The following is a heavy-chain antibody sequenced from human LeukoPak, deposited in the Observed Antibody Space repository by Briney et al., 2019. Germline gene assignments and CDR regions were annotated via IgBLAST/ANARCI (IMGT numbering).Heavy chain of an antibody. CDR3: ARDWNGSGSPNDF. J-gene: IGHJ4*02. CDR2: IKTYGSGQ. D-gene: IGHD3-10*01. Sequence: GGALRLSCAVSGFAFSENWMRWVRQAPGQGLEWVANIKTYGSGQYYVDSVKGRFTISRDNAKNSLYLQMNSLRAAHPAPIYCARDWNGSGSPNDFWGQGTLVTVSS. V-gene: IGHV3-7*01. CDR1: GFAFSENW.